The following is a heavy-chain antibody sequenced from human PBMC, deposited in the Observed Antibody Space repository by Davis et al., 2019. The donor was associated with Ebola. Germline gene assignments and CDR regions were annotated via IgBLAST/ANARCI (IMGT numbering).Heavy chain of an antibody. D-gene: IGHD3-3*01. Sequence: ASVKVSCKASGYTFTSYGIGWVRQAPGQGLEWMGWISAYNGNTNYAQKLQGRVTMTTDTSTSTAYMELRSLRSDDTAVYYCACTYYDFWSGYYGTGDYYYYGMDVWGQGTTVTVSS. CDR2: ISAYNGNT. J-gene: IGHJ6*02. CDR3: ACTYYDFWSGYYGTGDYYYYGMDV. CDR1: GYTFTSYG. V-gene: IGHV1-18*01.